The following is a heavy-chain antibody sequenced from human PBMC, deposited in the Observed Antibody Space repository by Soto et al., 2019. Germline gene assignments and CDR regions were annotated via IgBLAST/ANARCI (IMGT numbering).Heavy chain of an antibody. D-gene: IGHD6-19*01. CDR2: IKQDGSEK. CDR1: GITFSNYW. J-gene: IGHJ4*02. Sequence: EVQLVESGGGLVQPGGSLRLSCVVSGITFSNYWMTWVRQAPGKGPEWVAKIKQDGSEKNDGDSGKGRFTISRDNAKNSSYLQMNSLRVEDTAIYYCAGGSGWTEDYWGQGTLVTVS. CDR3: AGGSGWTEDY. V-gene: IGHV3-7*04.